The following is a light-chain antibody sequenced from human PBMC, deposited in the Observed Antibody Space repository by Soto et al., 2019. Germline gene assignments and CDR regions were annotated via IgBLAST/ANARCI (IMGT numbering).Light chain of an antibody. CDR2: GAS. J-gene: IGKJ3*01. CDR3: QHYGGSPSFT. CDR1: QSVSSSY. Sequence: EIVLTQSPGTLSLSPGERATLSCRASQSVSSSYLGWYQQKPGQAPRLLIYGASGRATGIPDRFSGSGSGTYLTLTISRLDPEDFAVYYCQHYGGSPSFTFGPRTKVDIK. V-gene: IGKV3-20*01.